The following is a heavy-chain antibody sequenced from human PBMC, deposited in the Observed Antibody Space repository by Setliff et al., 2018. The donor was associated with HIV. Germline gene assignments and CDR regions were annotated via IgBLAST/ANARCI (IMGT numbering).Heavy chain of an antibody. CDR3: ARDRDIVVVPASPQGYYYYMDV. D-gene: IGHD2-2*01. CDR1: SYSISSGYY. J-gene: IGHJ6*03. V-gene: IGHV4-38-2*02. CDR2: IYHSGST. Sequence: SETLSLTCAVSSYSISSGYYWGWIRQPPGKGLEWIGNIYHSGSTYYNPSLKSRVTISVDTSKNQFSLKLSSVTAADTAVYYCARDRDIVVVPASPQGYYYYMDVWGKGTTVTVSS.